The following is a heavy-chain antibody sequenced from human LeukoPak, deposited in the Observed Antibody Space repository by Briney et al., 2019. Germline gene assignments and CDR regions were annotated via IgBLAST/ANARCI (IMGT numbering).Heavy chain of an antibody. CDR2: IYYNGRT. Sequence: PSETLSLTCTVSGDSINNNNYYWGWIRQPPGKGLEWIGNIYYNGRTYYSPSLKSRGTISVDTSNNQFSLKLSSVTAADTAVYYCARGGGPDAFDIWGQGTMVTVSS. D-gene: IGHD3-16*01. CDR1: GDSINNNNYY. CDR3: ARGGGPDAFDI. V-gene: IGHV4-39*02. J-gene: IGHJ3*02.